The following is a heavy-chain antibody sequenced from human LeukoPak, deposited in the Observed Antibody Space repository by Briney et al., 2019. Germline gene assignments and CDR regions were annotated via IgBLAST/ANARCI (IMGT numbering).Heavy chain of an antibody. CDR1: GYTFTGYY. CDR2: INPNSGGT. D-gene: IGHD6-19*01. V-gene: IGHV1-2*04. Sequence: ASVKVSCKASGYTFTGYYMHWVRQAPGQGLEWMGWINPNSGGTNYAQKFQGWVTMTRDTSISTAYMELSRLRSDDTAVYYCAILMGGDSSGWYPRGGGWYFDLWGRGTLVTVSS. J-gene: IGHJ2*01. CDR3: AILMGGDSSGWYPRGGGWYFDL.